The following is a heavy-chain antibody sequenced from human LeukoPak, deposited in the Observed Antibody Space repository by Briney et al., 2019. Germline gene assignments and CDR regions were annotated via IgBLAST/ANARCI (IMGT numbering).Heavy chain of an antibody. D-gene: IGHD2/OR15-2a*01. CDR2: ISGSGGST. CDR1: GFTFSSYA. CDR3: AKNMGPEYYYGMDV. J-gene: IGHJ6*02. Sequence: PGGSLRLSCAASGFTFSSYAMSWVRQAPGKGLEWVSAISGSGGSTYYADSVKGRFTISRDNSKNTLYPQMNSLRAEDTAVYYCAKNMGPEYYYGMDVWGQGTTVTVSS. V-gene: IGHV3-23*01.